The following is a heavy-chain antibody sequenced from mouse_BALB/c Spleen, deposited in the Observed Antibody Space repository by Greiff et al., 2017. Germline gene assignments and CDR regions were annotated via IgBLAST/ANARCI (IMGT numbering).Heavy chain of an antibody. CDR1: GFNIKDTY. J-gene: IGHJ2*01. D-gene: IGHD1-1*01. CDR3: ARGGYYYGSSYGY. V-gene: IGHV14-3*02. Sequence: EVQLQQSGAELVKPGASVKLSCTASGFNIKDTYMHWVKQRPEQGLEWIGRIDPANGNTKYDPKFQGKATITADTSSNTAYLQLSSLTSEDTAVYYCARGGYYYGSSYGYWGQGTTLTVSS. CDR2: IDPANGNT.